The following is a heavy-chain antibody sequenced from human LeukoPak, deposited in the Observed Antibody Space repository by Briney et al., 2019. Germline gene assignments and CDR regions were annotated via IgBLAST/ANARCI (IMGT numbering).Heavy chain of an antibody. V-gene: IGHV5-51*01. CDR1: GYTFTSYW. CDR3: VRSLPGTLLRGYGMNV. Sequence: GESLTISCKTSGYTFTSYWIGWVRQTPGKGLECMGVIFPRDSDVRYSPSFQGQATISADKSTNTAYLHWGSLKASDSAMYYCVRSLPGTLLRGYGMNVWGPGTTVTVS. D-gene: IGHD3-10*01. J-gene: IGHJ6*02. CDR2: IFPRDSDV.